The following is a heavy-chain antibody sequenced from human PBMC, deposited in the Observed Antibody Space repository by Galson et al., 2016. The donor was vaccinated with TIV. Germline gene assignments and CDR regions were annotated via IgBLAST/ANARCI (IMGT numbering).Heavy chain of an antibody. V-gene: IGHV1-2*02. CDR3: ARGRGGEYFDY. CDR1: GYSFTVYR. Sequence: SVKVSCKASGYSFTVYRVHWVRQAPGQGLEWMGWIHPQNGGANYAQKFQGRVTLTRDTSISTVYMELRRLKSDDTAVYYCARGRGGEYFDYWGQGTLVSVSS. CDR2: IHPQNGGA. D-gene: IGHD3-16*01. J-gene: IGHJ4*02.